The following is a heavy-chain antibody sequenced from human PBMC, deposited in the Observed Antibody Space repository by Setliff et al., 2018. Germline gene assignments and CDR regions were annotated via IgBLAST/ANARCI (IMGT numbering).Heavy chain of an antibody. CDR1: GASLSSGNYF. J-gene: IGHJ4*02. CDR3: ARDRDGYNWLDY. CDR2: IYRSGTT. D-gene: IGHD5-12*01. V-gene: IGHV4-61*09. Sequence: PSETLSLTCTVSGASLSSGNYFWSWIRQPAGKGLEWIGHIYRSGTTDYNPSLKSRVTISLDASQNHISLNVGSVTAADTAIYYCARDRDGYNWLDYWGQGILVTVS.